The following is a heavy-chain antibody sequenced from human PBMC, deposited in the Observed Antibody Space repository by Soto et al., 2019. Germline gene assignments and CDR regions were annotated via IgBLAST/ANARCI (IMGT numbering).Heavy chain of an antibody. CDR3: ARDLLYFAPYYDYGMDV. J-gene: IGHJ6*02. D-gene: IGHD3-9*01. CDR2: VSSSSSTI. Sequence: EVQLVESGGGLVQPGGSLRLSCAASGLTFSSYSMNWVRQAPGKGLEWVSYVSSSSSTIYYADSVKGRFTISIDNAKNSLYLQMNSLRAEDTAVYYCARDLLYFAPYYDYGMDVWGQGTTVTVSS. V-gene: IGHV3-48*01. CDR1: GLTFSSYS.